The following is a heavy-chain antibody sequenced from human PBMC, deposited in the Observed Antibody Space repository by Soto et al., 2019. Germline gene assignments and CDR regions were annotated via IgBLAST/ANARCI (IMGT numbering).Heavy chain of an antibody. Sequence: QVQVVQSGAEVKKPGASVKVSCKASGYTFTSYGISWVRQAPGQGLEWMGWISGYNGNTNYAQKLQGRVTMTTDTSTSTAYMALRSLRSDDTAVYCCAGRGPYYDFLTAYYHGGYCYYMDVWGKGTTVTVSS. D-gene: IGHD3-9*01. CDR2: ISGYNGNT. CDR3: AGRGPYYDFLTAYYHGGYCYYMDV. V-gene: IGHV1-18*01. J-gene: IGHJ6*03. CDR1: GYTFTSYG.